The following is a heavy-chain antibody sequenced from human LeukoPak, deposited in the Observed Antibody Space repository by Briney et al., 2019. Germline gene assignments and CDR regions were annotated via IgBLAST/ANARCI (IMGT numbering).Heavy chain of an antibody. CDR3: SRGYNYDSSSTRAFDF. CDR2: MNPNSGNT. J-gene: IGHJ3*01. V-gene: IGHV1-8*01. Sequence: ASVKVSCKASGYTFTSYDINWVRQATGQGLEWMGWMNPNSGNTGYAQKFQGRVTMTRNTSISTAYMELSSLRSEDTAVYYCSRGYNYDSSSTRAFDFWGQGTMVTVSS. D-gene: IGHD3-22*01. CDR1: GYTFTSYD.